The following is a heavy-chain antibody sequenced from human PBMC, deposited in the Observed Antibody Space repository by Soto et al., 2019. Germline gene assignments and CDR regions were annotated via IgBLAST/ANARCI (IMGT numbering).Heavy chain of an antibody. CDR2: ITSSTTI. V-gene: IGHV3-48*02. CDR1: GLTFSTYG. Sequence: LVESGGGLVQPGGSLRLSCEASGLTFSTYGFNWVRQAPGKGLEWVSYITSSTTIYYADSVRGRFTTSRDNAKNSLYLQMNSLRDEDTAVYDCARQRNGAGDVWGQGTTVTVSS. J-gene: IGHJ6*02. CDR3: ARQRNGAGDV. D-gene: IGHD1-1*01.